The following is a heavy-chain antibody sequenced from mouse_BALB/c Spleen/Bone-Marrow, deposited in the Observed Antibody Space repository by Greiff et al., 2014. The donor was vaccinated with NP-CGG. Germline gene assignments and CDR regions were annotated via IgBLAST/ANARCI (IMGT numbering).Heavy chain of an antibody. D-gene: IGHD2-12*01. CDR1: GFTFSTYG. J-gene: IGHJ4*01. CDR2: INSGGSYT. V-gene: IGHV5-6*01. Sequence: EVQLQQSGGDLVKPGGSLKLSCAASGFTFSTYGMSWVRQTPDRRLEWVATINSGGSYTYYPDSVMGRFTISRDNAKNTLYLQMTSLMSEDTSMFYYSRRGCYDERCDMDYWGHGTSVTVSS. CDR3: SRRGCYDERCDMDY.